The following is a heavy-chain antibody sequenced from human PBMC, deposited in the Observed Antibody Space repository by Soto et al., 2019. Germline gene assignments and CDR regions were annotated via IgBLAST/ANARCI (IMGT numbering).Heavy chain of an antibody. V-gene: IGHV3-21*01. Sequence: GGSLRLSLEAAGFAFNSYGITWVRQAPWKWLEWFSFSSGSSCNIYYGDSVRGRFTISRDNAKKAVYLQMNSLRVEDTAIYYCGRPWIRFGPHDYGGQGARSPSP. CDR2: SSGSSCNI. CDR3: GRPWIRFGPHDY. J-gene: IGHJ4*02. D-gene: IGHD3-16*01. CDR1: GFAFNSYG.